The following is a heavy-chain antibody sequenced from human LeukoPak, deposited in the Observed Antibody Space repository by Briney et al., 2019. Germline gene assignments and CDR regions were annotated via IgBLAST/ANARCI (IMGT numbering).Heavy chain of an antibody. Sequence: SETLSLTCSVSGDSIGRNNWHWIRQPPGKGLEWIGYIHYTGNTKYNPSLKSRLTFSLDTSKRQFSLKVRSVTAADTAVYYCARGRIAVAGTKNYFDYWGQGTLVTVSS. V-gene: IGHV4-59*01. CDR1: GDSIGRNN. D-gene: IGHD6-19*01. CDR3: ARGRIAVAGTKNYFDY. CDR2: IHYTGNT. J-gene: IGHJ4*02.